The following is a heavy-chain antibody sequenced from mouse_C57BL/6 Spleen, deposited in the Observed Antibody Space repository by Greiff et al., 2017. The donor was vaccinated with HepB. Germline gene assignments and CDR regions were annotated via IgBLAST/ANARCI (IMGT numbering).Heavy chain of an antibody. J-gene: IGHJ4*01. CDR2: IWTGGGT. V-gene: IGHV2-9-1*01. Sequence: VKLMESGPGLVAPSQSLSITCTVSGFSLTSYAISWVRQPPGKGLEWLGVIWTGGGTNYNSALKSRLSISKDNSKSQVFLKMNSLQTDDTARYYCARNPGYSNRYAMDYWGQGTSVTVSS. D-gene: IGHD2-5*01. CDR1: GFSLTSYA. CDR3: ARNPGYSNRYAMDY.